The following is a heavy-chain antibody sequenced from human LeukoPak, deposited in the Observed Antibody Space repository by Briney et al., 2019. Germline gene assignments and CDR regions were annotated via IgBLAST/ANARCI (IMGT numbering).Heavy chain of an antibody. J-gene: IGHJ3*02. D-gene: IGHD3-10*01. CDR1: GYTFTSYA. Sequence: ASVKVSCKASGYTFTSYAMNWVRQAPGQGLEWMGWINTNTGNPTYAQGFTGRFVFSLDASVSTAYLQISSLKAEDTAVYYCASGYYGSGSYLDAFDIWGQGTMVTVSS. CDR2: INTNTGNP. CDR3: ASGYYGSGSYLDAFDI. V-gene: IGHV7-4-1*02.